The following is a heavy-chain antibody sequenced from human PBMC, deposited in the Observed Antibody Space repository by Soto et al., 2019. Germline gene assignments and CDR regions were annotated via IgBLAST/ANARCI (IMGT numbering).Heavy chain of an antibody. CDR1: GFTFSSYG. CDR2: ISYDGSNK. D-gene: IGHD3-3*01. V-gene: IGHV3-30*18. CDR3: AKGDFWSGYYFIYGMDV. J-gene: IGHJ6*02. Sequence: GGSLRLSCAASGFTFSSYGMPWVRQAPGKGLEWVAVISYDGSNKYYADSVKGRFTISRDNSKNTLSLHMNSLKAEDTAVYYCAKGDFWSGYYFIYGMDVWGQETTVTVSS.